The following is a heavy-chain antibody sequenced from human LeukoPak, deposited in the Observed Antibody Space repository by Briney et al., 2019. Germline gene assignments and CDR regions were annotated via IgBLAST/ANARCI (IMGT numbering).Heavy chain of an antibody. CDR3: ARAGTVMLLDY. CDR2: MNPKNGDT. J-gene: IGHJ4*02. D-gene: IGHD3-16*01. V-gene: IGHV1-2*02. CDR1: GYTFIDYY. Sequence: ASVKLSCKASGYTFIDYYIHWVRQAPGQGLEWMGWMNPKNGDTNYAEKFQGRVSMSRYTSMSTAYMELTRLRSDDTAVYYCARAGTVMLLDYWGQGTLVTVSS.